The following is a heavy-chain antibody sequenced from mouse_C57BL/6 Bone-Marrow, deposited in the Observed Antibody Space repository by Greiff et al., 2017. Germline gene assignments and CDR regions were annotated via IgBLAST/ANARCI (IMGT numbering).Heavy chain of an antibody. CDR2: IDPANGNT. CDR3: ASPITTVVATPFAY. CDR1: GFNIKNTY. Sequence: EVKLVESVAELVRPGASVKLSCTASGFNIKNTYMHWVKQRPEQGLEWIGRIDPANGNTKYAPKFQGKATITADTSSNTAYLQLSSLTSEDTAIYYCASPITTVVATPFAYGGKGTLVTVSA. D-gene: IGHD1-1*01. V-gene: IGHV14-3*01. J-gene: IGHJ3*01.